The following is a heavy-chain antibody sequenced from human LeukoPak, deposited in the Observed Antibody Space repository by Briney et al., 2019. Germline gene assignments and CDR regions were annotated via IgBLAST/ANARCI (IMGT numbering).Heavy chain of an antibody. V-gene: IGHV3-30-3*01. J-gene: IGHJ3*02. Sequence: GRSLRLSCAASGFTFSSYAMHWVRQAPGKGLEWVAVISYDGSNKYYADSVKGRFTISRDNSKNTLYLQMNSLRAEDTAVYYCARDLDGGCSYFGDAFDIWGQGTMVTVSS. CDR1: GFTFSSYA. CDR2: ISYDGSNK. D-gene: IGHD5-18*01. CDR3: ARDLDGGCSYFGDAFDI.